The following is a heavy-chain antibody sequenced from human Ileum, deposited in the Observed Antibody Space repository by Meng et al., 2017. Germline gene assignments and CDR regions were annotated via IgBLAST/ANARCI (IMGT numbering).Heavy chain of an antibody. CDR2: IKSTTHGGTT. Sequence: EVLLMESWEGLVKPGVSLRLSCAASGLTFSNAWMTWVRQAPGKGLEWIGQIKSTTHGGTTDYAAPVTGRFIISRDDSKNTLYLQMSSLKTEDTAVYYCTTNRGISWGQGTLVTVSS. CDR3: TTNRGIS. J-gene: IGHJ5*02. CDR1: GLTFSNAW. V-gene: IGHV3-15*01.